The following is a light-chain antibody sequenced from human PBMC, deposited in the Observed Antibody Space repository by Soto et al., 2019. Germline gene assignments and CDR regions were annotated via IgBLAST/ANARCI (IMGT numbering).Light chain of an antibody. CDR3: QQYKT. V-gene: IGKV3-20*01. CDR2: GAS. J-gene: IGKJ1*01. Sequence: EIVLTQSACTLSLSPGERATLSCRASQSVSSSYLAWYQQKPGQAPRLLIYGASSRATGIPDRFSGSGSGTDFTLTISRLEPEDFAVYYCQQYKTFGQRTKVDIK. CDR1: QSVSSSY.